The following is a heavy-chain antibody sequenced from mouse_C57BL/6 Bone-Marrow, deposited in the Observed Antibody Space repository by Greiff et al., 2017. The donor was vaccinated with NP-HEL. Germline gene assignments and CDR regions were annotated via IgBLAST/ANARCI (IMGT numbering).Heavy chain of an antibody. J-gene: IGHJ2*01. CDR3: ARTDYYGSSYFDY. CDR1: GFTFTDYY. Sequence: EVNVVESGGGLVQPGGSLSLSCAASGFTFTDYYMSWVRQPPGKALEWLGFIRNKANGYTTEYSASVKGRFTISRDNSQSILYLQMNALRAEDTAIYYCARTDYYGSSYFDYWGQGTTLTVSS. D-gene: IGHD1-1*01. CDR2: IRNKANGYTT. V-gene: IGHV7-3*01.